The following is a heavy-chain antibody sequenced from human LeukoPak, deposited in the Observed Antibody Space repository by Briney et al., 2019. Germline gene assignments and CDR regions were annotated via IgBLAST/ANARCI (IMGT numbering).Heavy chain of an antibody. CDR1: GGSISSCSYY. V-gene: IGHV4-39*01. J-gene: IGHJ2*01. Sequence: PSETLSLTCTVSGGSISSCSYYWGWIRQPPGKGLEWIGNIYYSGRTYYNPSLKSRVTISVDTSKNQFSLKLSSVTATDTAVYYCARGVSMIVVVIHDWYFDLWGRGTLVTVSS. CDR3: ARGVSMIVVVIHDWYFDL. D-gene: IGHD3-22*01. CDR2: IYYSGRT.